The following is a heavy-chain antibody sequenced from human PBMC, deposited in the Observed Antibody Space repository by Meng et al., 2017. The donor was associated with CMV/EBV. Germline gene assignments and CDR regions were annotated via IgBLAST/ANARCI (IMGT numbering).Heavy chain of an antibody. Sequence: ASVKVSCKASGYTFTGYYMHWVRQAPGQGLEWMGWINPNSGGTNYAQKFQGRVTITRNTSISTAYMELSSLRSEDTAVYYCARGGYGSGVPYGMDVWGQGTTVTVSS. CDR3: ARGGYGSGVPYGMDV. V-gene: IGHV1-2*02. CDR2: INPNSGGT. J-gene: IGHJ6*02. D-gene: IGHD3-10*01. CDR1: GYTFTGYY.